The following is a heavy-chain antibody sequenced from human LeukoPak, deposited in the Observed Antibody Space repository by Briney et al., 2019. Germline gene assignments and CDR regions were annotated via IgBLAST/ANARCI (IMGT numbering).Heavy chain of an antibody. J-gene: IGHJ4*02. CDR3: ARDVRIYYYDSSPDY. V-gene: IGHV3-30*02. CDR1: GFIFNSYD. D-gene: IGHD3-22*01. CDR2: IEHNGINK. Sequence: TGGSLRLSCAASGFIFNSYDFHWVRQAPGKGLEWVAYIEHNGINKYYADSVKGRCTISRDSSRNTLSLQMNSLRGEDTAVYYCARDVRIYYYDSSPDYWGPGTLVTVSS.